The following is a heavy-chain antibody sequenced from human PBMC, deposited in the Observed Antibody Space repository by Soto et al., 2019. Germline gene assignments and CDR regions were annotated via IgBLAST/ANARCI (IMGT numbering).Heavy chain of an antibody. J-gene: IGHJ6*02. D-gene: IGHD2-2*01. Sequence: ASVKVSCKASGYTFTGYYVHCVREAPGQGLEWMGWINPETGGTSYAQKFQGRVTLSRDTSINTAYLELSRLRFDDAAVYFCARERYQVISDGMDVWGQGTTVTVSS. CDR3: ARERYQVISDGMDV. CDR1: GYTFTGYY. CDR2: INPETGGT. V-gene: IGHV1-2*02.